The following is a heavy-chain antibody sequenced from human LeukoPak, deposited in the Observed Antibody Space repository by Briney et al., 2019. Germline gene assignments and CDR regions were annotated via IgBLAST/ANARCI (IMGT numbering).Heavy chain of an antibody. Sequence: GGSLRLSCAASGFTFGSYGMHWVRQAPGQGLEWMGIINPSGGSTSYAQKFQGRVTMTRDMSTSTVYMELSSLRSEDTAVYYCARDLLVGGGIRGILGYWGQGTLVTVSS. D-gene: IGHD3-10*01. J-gene: IGHJ4*02. V-gene: IGHV1-46*01. CDR1: GFTFGSYG. CDR3: ARDLLVGGGIRGILGY. CDR2: INPSGGST.